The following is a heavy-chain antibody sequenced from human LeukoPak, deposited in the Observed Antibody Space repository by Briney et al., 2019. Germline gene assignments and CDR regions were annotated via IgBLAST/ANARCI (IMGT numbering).Heavy chain of an antibody. CDR2: IHPVDSHT. V-gene: IGHV5-51*01. Sequence: KPGESLKISCKGSGFSFTSYWIGWVRQMPGKGLEWMGIIHPVDSHTRYSPSFQGQVSISADKSINTAYLQWSSLRASDTAMYYCARQGYSSAWSDYWGQGTLVTVSS. CDR1: GFSFTSYW. D-gene: IGHD6-19*01. J-gene: IGHJ4*02. CDR3: ARQGYSSAWSDY.